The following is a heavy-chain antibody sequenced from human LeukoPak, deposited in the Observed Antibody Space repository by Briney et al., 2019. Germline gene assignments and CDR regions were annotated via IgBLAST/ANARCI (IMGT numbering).Heavy chain of an antibody. CDR2: IYNTGST. CDR1: GGSIGAYY. Sequence: SETLSLTCTVSGGSIGAYYWTWIRQPAGKGLEWIGRIYNTGSTNYNPSFKSRVTMSVDTSKNQFSLNLTSVTAADTAMYYCARSYSVTTYDWFDPWGQGTLVTVSS. CDR3: ARSYSVTTYDWFDP. V-gene: IGHV4-4*07. J-gene: IGHJ5*02. D-gene: IGHD5/OR15-5a*01.